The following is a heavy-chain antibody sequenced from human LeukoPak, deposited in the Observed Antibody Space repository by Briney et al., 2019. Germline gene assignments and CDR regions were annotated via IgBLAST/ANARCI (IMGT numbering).Heavy chain of an antibody. D-gene: IGHD3-9*01. V-gene: IGHV1-2*02. J-gene: IGHJ5*02. CDR2: INPKTGVT. CDR3: ARDLLDILTGYYTNNWFDP. Sequence: GASVKVSCKASGYTFTGYYIHWVRQAPEQGLEWMGWINPKTGVTNYAQKFQGRVTMTRDTSISTAYMELSRLRSDDTAMYYCARDLLDILTGYYTNNWFDPWCQGTLVTVSS. CDR1: GYTFTGYY.